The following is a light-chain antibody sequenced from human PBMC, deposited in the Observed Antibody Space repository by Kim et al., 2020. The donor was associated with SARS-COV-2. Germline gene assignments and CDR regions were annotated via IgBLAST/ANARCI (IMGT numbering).Light chain of an antibody. J-gene: IGLJ2*01. V-gene: IGLV3-21*04. Sequence: GQAAKLSCGGNSVGSKSVTCYPQTSGQAPGLLISSDSDRPSGTPARFSGSNSGDPAPLTISRVAAGDEAAYYCQVWDSSSDHLVVFGGGPQLTVL. CDR1: SVGSKS. CDR3: QVWDSSSDHLVV. CDR2: SDS.